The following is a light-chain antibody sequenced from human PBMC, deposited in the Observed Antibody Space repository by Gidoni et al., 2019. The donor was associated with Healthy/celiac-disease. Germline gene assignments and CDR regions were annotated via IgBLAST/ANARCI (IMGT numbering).Light chain of an antibody. Sequence: ELVLTQSPATLFLSPGERATLSCRASQNVSDFLTWYRQKPGQSPRLLMYDAANRAAGIPARFSGSGSGTDFTLVVSRLEPEDFGLYYCQQRSSWPWTFXQXTKVE. CDR1: QNVSDF. CDR3: QQRSSWPWT. J-gene: IGKJ1*01. CDR2: DAA. V-gene: IGKV3-11*01.